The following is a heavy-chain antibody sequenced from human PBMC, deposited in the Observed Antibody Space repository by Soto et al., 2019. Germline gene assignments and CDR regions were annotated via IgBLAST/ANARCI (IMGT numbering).Heavy chain of an antibody. CDR1: GYTFTSYG. J-gene: IGHJ6*02. Sequence: GASVKVSCKASGYTFTSYGMHWVRQAPGQRLEWMGWINAGNGNTKYSQKFQGRVTITRDTSASTAYMELSSLRSEDTAVYYCASHLSSSGDSSEFYYYGMDVWVPVTTV. D-gene: IGHD3-22*01. CDR3: ASHLSSSGDSSEFYYYGMDV. CDR2: INAGNGNT. V-gene: IGHV1-3*01.